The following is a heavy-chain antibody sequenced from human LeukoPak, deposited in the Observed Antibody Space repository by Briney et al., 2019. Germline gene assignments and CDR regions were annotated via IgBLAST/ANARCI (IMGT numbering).Heavy chain of an antibody. D-gene: IGHD5-12*01. Sequence: GGSLRLSCAASGFTFSSYSMNWVRHAPGQGLEWVSSISSSSSYIYYADSVKGRFTISRDNAKNSLYLQMNSLRAEDTAVYYCAREGATPQKSVDYWGQGTLVTVSS. CDR2: ISSSSSYI. V-gene: IGHV3-21*01. J-gene: IGHJ4*02. CDR3: AREGATPQKSVDY. CDR1: GFTFSSYS.